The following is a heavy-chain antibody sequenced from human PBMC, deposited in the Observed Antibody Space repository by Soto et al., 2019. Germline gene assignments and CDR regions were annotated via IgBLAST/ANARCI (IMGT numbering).Heavy chain of an antibody. J-gene: IGHJ5*02. V-gene: IGHV4-61*01. Sequence: SETLSLTCTVSGGSVSSGRHYWSWIRQPPGKGLEWIGYFYYSGSTNYNPSLKSRVTISVDTSKNQFSLKLSSVTAADTAVYYCARAPNYYDSSGYAWGQGTLVTVSS. D-gene: IGHD3-22*01. CDR3: ARAPNYYDSSGYA. CDR2: FYYSGST. CDR1: GGSVSSGRHY.